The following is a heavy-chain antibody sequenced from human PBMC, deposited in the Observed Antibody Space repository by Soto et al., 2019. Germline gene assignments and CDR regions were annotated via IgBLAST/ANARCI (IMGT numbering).Heavy chain of an antibody. CDR1: GGSISSSSYY. CDR2: IYYSGST. Sequence: QLQLQESGPGLVKPSETLSLTCTVSGGSISSSSYYWGWIRQPPGKGLEWIGSIYYSGSTYYNPSLKSRVTISVDTSKNQFSLKLSSVTAADTAVYYCARHGVSYGDYIFDYWGQGTLVTVSS. V-gene: IGHV4-39*01. J-gene: IGHJ4*02. CDR3: ARHGVSYGDYIFDY. D-gene: IGHD4-17*01.